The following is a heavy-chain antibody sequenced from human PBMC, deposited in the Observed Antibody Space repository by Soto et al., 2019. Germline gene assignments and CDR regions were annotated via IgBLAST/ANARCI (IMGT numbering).Heavy chain of an antibody. J-gene: IGHJ4*02. Sequence: GGSLRLSCAASGFTFGRYGMHWVRQAPGKGLEWVAVISYDGSNKYEADSVKGRFTISRDNSKNTLYLQMNSLRAEDMAVYYCARAEYSGNYYNYFDYWGQGTLVTVSS. V-gene: IGHV3-30-3*01. CDR3: ARAEYSGNYYNYFDY. D-gene: IGHD1-26*01. CDR2: ISYDGSNK. CDR1: GFTFGRYG.